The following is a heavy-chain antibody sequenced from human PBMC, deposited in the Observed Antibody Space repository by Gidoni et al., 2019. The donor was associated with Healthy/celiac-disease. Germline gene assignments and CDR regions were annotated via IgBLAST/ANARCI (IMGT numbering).Heavy chain of an antibody. CDR3: ARECPPNSSCFDWLPPKGFDP. J-gene: IGHJ5*02. V-gene: IGHV4-61*02. CDR2: IYPSGST. D-gene: IGHD3-9*01. CDR1: GGSISNGSYY. Sequence: QVQLQESGPGLVKPSQTLSLTCTVSGGSISNGSYYWSWIRQPAGEGLVWIGRIYPSGSTNYNPSLKSRVTISVDTSKNQFSLKLSSVTAADTAVYYCARECPPNSSCFDWLPPKGFDPWGQGTLVTVSS.